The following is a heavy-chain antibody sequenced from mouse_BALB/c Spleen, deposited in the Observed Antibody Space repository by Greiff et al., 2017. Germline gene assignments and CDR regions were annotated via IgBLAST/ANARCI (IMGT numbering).Heavy chain of an antibody. D-gene: IGHD2-3*01. CDR1: GFSLTSYG. CDR2: IWAGGST. CDR3: ARDHDGYYLAWFAY. Sequence: QVQLKESGPGLVAPSQSLSITCTVSGFSLTSYGVHWVRQPPGKGLEWLGVIWAGGSTNYNSALMSRLSISKDNSKSQVFLKMNSLQTDDTAMYYCARDHDGYYLAWFAYWGQGTLVTVSA. J-gene: IGHJ3*01. V-gene: IGHV2-9*02.